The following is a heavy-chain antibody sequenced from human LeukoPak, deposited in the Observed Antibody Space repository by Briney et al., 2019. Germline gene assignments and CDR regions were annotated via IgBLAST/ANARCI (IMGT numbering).Heavy chain of an antibody. V-gene: IGHV4-59*01. CDR2: IYYSGST. J-gene: IGHJ3*02. CDR1: GGSISSYY. CDR3: ARDGYSYGYGAFDI. Sequence: SETLSLTCTVSGGSISSYYWSWIRQPPGKGLEWTGYIYYSGSTTYNPSLKSRVTISLDTSKNQFSLKLSSVTAADTAVYYCARDGYSYGYGAFDIWGQGTMVTVSS. D-gene: IGHD5-18*01.